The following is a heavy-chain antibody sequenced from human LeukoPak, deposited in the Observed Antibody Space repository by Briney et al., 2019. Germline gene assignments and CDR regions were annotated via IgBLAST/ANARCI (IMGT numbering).Heavy chain of an antibody. D-gene: IGHD3-9*01. CDR2: INPNSGGT. CDR3: ARDLVLSYYDILTGQLDY. Sequence: ASVRVSCKASGYTFTGSYMHWVRQAPGQGLEWMGWINPNSGGTNYAQKLQGGVTMTGDTSISTAYMELSRLRSDDTAVYYCARDLVLSYYDILTGQLDYWGQGTLVTVSS. J-gene: IGHJ4*02. V-gene: IGHV1-2*02. CDR1: GYTFTGSY.